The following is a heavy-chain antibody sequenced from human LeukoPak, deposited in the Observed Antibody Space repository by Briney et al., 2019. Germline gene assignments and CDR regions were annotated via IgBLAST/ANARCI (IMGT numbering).Heavy chain of an antibody. J-gene: IGHJ4*02. V-gene: IGHV3-21*06. Sequence: GGSLRLSCAASEFTFSTYSMNWVRQTPGKGLEWVSIISSSSDDIHYADSVKGRFTISRDNAKNSLYLQMNSLRAEDTAVYYCARGETSDTRHLDYWGQGTLITVSS. CDR3: ARGETSDTRHLDY. D-gene: IGHD1-1*01. CDR2: ISSSSDDI. CDR1: EFTFSTYS.